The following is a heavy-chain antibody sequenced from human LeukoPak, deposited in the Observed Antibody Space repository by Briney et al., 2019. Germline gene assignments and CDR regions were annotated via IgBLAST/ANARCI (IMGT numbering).Heavy chain of an antibody. D-gene: IGHD3-3*01. CDR2: ISAYNGNT. Sequence: ASVKVSCMASGYTFTSYGISWVRQAPGQGLEWMGWISAYNGNTNYAQKFQGRVTMTTDTSTSTAYMELRSLRSDDTAVYYCARDIPDFWSFSKYYYMDVWGKGTTVTVSS. CDR1: GYTFTSYG. V-gene: IGHV1-18*01. J-gene: IGHJ6*03. CDR3: ARDIPDFWSFSKYYYMDV.